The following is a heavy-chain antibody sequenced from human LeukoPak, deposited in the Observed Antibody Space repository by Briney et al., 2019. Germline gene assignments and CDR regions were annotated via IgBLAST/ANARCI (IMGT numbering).Heavy chain of an antibody. CDR3: ARASEGIGYFDT. V-gene: IGHV4-59*01. CDR1: GASFSNDY. CDR2: IYHNGRT. J-gene: IGHJ4*02. Sequence: SETLSLTCSLSGASFSNDYWSWVRQPPGKGLEWIGYIYHNGRTNYNPSLKSRITMSIDTSQNQFSLKLTSVTAADTAVYYCARASEGIGYFDTWGRGSLVTVSS. D-gene: IGHD3-16*01.